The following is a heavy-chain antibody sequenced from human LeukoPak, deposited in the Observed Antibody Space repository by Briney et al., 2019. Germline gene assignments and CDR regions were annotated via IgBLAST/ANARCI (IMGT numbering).Heavy chain of an antibody. CDR2: ISSNGGNT. J-gene: IGHJ4*02. CDR1: GFTFSADA. V-gene: IGHV3-64D*06. Sequence: GGSLRLSCSASGFTFSADAMYWVRQAPGKGLEYVSAISSNGGNTYYADSVKGRFTISRDNSKSTLHLQMSSLRADDTAVYYCVKRGGNYYFDYWGQGTLVTVSS. D-gene: IGHD4-23*01. CDR3: VKRGGNYYFDY.